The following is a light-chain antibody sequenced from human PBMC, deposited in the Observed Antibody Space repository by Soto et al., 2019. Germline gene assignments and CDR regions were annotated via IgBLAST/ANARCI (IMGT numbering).Light chain of an antibody. CDR3: QKYNNWPIT. V-gene: IGKV3-15*01. CDR1: QSVSSN. J-gene: IGKJ3*01. CDR2: GAS. Sequence: EIVMTQSPATLSVSPGERATLSCRASQSVSSNLAWYQQKPGQAPRLLIYGASTRASGIPARFSGSGSGTEFTLTISRLQSEDFAGYYCQKYNNWPITVGPGTKVDIK.